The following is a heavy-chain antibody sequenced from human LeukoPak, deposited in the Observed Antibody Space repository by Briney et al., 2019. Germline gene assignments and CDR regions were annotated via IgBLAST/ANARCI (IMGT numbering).Heavy chain of an antibody. Sequence: PSETLSLTCTVSGGSISSYYWSWIRQPPGKGLEWIGYIYYSGSTNYNPSLKSRVTISVDTSKNQFSLKLSSVTAADTAVYYCARGIRGDGYINYWGQGTLVTVSS. CDR1: GGSISSYY. D-gene: IGHD5-24*01. CDR2: IYYSGST. CDR3: ARGIRGDGYINY. J-gene: IGHJ4*02. V-gene: IGHV4-59*01.